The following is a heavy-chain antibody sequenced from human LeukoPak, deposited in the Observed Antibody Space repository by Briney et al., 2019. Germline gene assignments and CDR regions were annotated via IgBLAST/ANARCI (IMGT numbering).Heavy chain of an antibody. CDR1: GGSISSYY. J-gene: IGHJ4*02. Sequence: SETLSLTCSVSGGSISSYYWSRIRQPPGKGLEWIGYIYYSGSTNYNPSLKSRVTISVDMSKNQFSLKLSSVTAADTAVYYCARQGVSGYDSSGYYYEPLDYWGQGTLVTVSS. V-gene: IGHV4-59*01. CDR3: ARQGVSGYDSSGYYYEPLDY. D-gene: IGHD3-22*01. CDR2: IYYSGST.